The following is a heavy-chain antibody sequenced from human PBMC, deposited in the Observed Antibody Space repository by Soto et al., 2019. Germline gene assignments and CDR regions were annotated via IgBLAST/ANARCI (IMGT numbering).Heavy chain of an antibody. J-gene: IGHJ4*02. CDR2: IYYSGST. V-gene: IGHV4-39*01. Sequence: PSETLSLTGTVSGGSISSSSYYWGWIRQPPGRGLEWIGSIYYSGSTYYNPSLKSRVTTSVDTSKNQFSLKLSSVTAADTAMYYCARHARYFDYWGQGNLVTVSS. CDR3: ARHARYFDY. CDR1: GGSISSSSYY.